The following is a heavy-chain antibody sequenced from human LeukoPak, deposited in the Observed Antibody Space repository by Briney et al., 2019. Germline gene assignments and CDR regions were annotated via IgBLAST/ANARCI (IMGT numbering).Heavy chain of an antibody. D-gene: IGHD2-2*02. Sequence: SVKVPCKASGGTFSSYAISWVRQAPGQGLEWMGGIIPIFGTANYAQKFQGRVTITADESTSTAYMELSSLRSEDTAVYYCARDRPGRYCSTTSCYSASPFDPWGQGTLVTVSS. V-gene: IGHV1-69*13. J-gene: IGHJ5*02. CDR2: IIPIFGTA. CDR1: GGTFSSYA. CDR3: ARDRPGRYCSTTSCYSASPFDP.